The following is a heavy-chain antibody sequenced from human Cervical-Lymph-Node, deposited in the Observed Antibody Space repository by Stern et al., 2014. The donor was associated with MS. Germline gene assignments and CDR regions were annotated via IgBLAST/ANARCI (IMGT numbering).Heavy chain of an antibody. CDR3: ARDDGNY. CDR2: IFGGGNT. Sequence: DVQLVASGGGLIQPGGSLRLSCAASGLSVSDTYMRWVRQAPGKGLEWVSVIFGGGNTYYADSVRGRFTLSRDNSKNMLYLQMNSLGVEDTAVYYCARDDGNYWGQGTLVTVSS. J-gene: IGHJ4*02. CDR1: GLSVSDTY. V-gene: IGHV3-53*01.